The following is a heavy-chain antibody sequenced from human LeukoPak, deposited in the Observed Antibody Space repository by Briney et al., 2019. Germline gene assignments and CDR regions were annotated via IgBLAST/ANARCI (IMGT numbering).Heavy chain of an antibody. D-gene: IGHD3-3*01. J-gene: IGHJ3*02. CDR1: GFTFGTYA. CDR3: ARASSRFLEWLLTSHDAFDI. Sequence: GGSLRLSCAASGFTFGTYAMNWVRQAPGKGLEWVSSISRSGRDIYYADSVRGRFTISRDNARDSLYLQMNSLRAEDTAVYYCARASSRFLEWLLTSHDAFDIWGQGTMVTVSS. V-gene: IGHV3-21*01. CDR2: ISRSGRDI.